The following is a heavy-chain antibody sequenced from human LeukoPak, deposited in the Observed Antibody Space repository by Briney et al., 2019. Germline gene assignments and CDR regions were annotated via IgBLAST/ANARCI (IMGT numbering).Heavy chain of an antibody. Sequence: ASVKVSCKASGYTFTGYYMHWVRQAPGQGLEWMGWINPNSGGTNYAQKFQGRVTLTRDTSINTAYMELTSLRSDDTAVYFCARDRQYGTPWRRTSFDPWGQGTLVTVSS. V-gene: IGHV1-2*02. CDR3: ARDRQYGTPWRRTSFDP. CDR2: INPNSGGT. D-gene: IGHD1-14*01. CDR1: GYTFTGYY. J-gene: IGHJ5*02.